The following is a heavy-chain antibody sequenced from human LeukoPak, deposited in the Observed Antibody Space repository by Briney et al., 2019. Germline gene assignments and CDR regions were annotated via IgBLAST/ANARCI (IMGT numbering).Heavy chain of an antibody. D-gene: IGHD3-22*01. J-gene: IGHJ4*02. Sequence: SVKVSCKASGGTFSSYAISWVRQAPGQGLEWMGGIIPIFGTANYAQKFQGRVTITADKSTSTAYMELSSLRSEDTAVYYCASATYYYDSSGYSSFDYWGQGTLVTVSS. CDR1: GGTFSSYA. V-gene: IGHV1-69*06. CDR2: IIPIFGTA. CDR3: ASATYYYDSSGYSSFDY.